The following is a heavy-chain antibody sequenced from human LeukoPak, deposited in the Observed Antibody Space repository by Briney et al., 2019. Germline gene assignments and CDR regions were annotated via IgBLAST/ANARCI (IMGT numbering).Heavy chain of an antibody. Sequence: PGGSLRLSCAASGFSFSMYWMHWVRQAPGKGLVWVSRIDTDGSYTNYADSVKGRFTISRDNAKNTLYLQMNSLRAEDTAVYSFGRKRRGHYYDSRGYSYPRKEVGSFDYGGQEPRVPVSS. V-gene: IGHV3-74*01. CDR3: GRKRRGHYYDSRGYSYPRKEVGSFDY. D-gene: IGHD3-22*01. CDR1: GFSFSMYW. J-gene: IGHJ4*02. CDR2: IDTDGSYT.